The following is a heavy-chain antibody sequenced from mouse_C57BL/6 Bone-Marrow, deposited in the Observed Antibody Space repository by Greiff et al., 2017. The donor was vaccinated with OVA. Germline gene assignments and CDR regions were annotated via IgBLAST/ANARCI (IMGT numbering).Heavy chain of an antibody. V-gene: IGHV1-62-2*01. CDR3: ARHEVREYSNYGAWFAY. J-gene: IGHJ3*01. CDR1: GYTFTEYT. CDR2: FYPGSGSI. D-gene: IGHD2-5*01. Sequence: VKLQQSGAELVKPGASVKLSCKASGYTFTEYTIHWVKQRSGQGLEWIGWFYPGSGSIKYNEKFKDKATLTADKSSSTVYMELSRLTSEDSAVYFCARHEVREYSNYGAWFAYWGQGTLVTVSA.